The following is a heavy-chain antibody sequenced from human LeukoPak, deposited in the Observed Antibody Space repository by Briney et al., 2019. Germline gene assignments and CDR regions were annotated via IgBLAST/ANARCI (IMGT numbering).Heavy chain of an antibody. D-gene: IGHD3-10*01. J-gene: IGHJ4*02. Sequence: GGSLRLSCAASGFTFSSYAMSWVRQAPGKGLEWVSAISGSGGSTYYADSVKGRFTISRDNSKNTLYLQMNSLRAEDTAVYCCAKTPVLLWFGESYFDYWGQGTLVTVSS. CDR1: GFTFSSYA. CDR2: ISGSGGST. CDR3: AKTPVLLWFGESYFDY. V-gene: IGHV3-23*01.